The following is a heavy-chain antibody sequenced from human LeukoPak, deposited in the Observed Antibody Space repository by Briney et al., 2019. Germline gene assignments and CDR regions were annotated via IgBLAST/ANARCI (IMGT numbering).Heavy chain of an antibody. CDR2: IDPSDSYT. D-gene: IGHD2-15*01. V-gene: IGHV5-10-1*01. J-gene: IGHJ4*02. CDR3: ARHGGGGVKGHFHY. Sequence: GESLKISCQGSGYSFTSYWISWVRQMPGKGLEWMGRIDPSDSYTNYSPSFQGHVTISADKSISTAYLQWSSLQAADAAMYFCARHGGGGVKGHFHYWGQGTLVTVSS. CDR1: GYSFTSYW.